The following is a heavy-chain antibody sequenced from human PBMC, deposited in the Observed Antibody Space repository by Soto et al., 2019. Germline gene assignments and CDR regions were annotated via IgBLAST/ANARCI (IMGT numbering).Heavy chain of an antibody. CDR2: ISSSSSYI. J-gene: IGHJ6*02. V-gene: IGHV3-21*01. D-gene: IGHD2-15*01. CDR3: ARVPSATANDCSGGSCYLDV. Sequence: GGSLRLSGAASGFTFSSYSMNWVRHAPGKGLEWVSSISSSSSYIYYADSVKGRFTISRDNAKNSLYLQMNSLRAEDTAVYYCARVPSATANDCSGGSCYLDVWGQGTTVTVSS. CDR1: GFTFSSYS.